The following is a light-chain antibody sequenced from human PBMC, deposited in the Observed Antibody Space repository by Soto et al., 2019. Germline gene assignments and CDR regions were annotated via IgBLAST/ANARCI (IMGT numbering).Light chain of an antibody. J-gene: IGKJ2*01. V-gene: IGKV1-5*01. CDR1: QSINNW. CDR3: QDHDRSWT. CDR2: DAS. Sequence: DIQMTQSPSTLSASIGDRVTITCRASQSINNWLAWYQQKPGKAPKVLIYDASSLESGVPSRFSGSGSGTEFTLTISSLQPDDFETYYCQDHDRSWTFGQGTKLEMK.